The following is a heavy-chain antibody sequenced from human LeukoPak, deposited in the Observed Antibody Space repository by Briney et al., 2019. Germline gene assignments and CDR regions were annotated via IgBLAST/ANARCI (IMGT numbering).Heavy chain of an antibody. CDR3: ARRGARDRVDV. Sequence: SETLSLTCMASGVSISSTTYYWGWIRQPPGKGLEWIGRIYTSGSTNYNPSLKSRVTISVDTSKNQFSLKLSSVTAADTAVYYCARRGARDRVDVWGKGTTVTISS. J-gene: IGHJ6*04. CDR1: GVSISSTTYY. CDR2: IYTSGST. D-gene: IGHD2-21*01. V-gene: IGHV4-61*02.